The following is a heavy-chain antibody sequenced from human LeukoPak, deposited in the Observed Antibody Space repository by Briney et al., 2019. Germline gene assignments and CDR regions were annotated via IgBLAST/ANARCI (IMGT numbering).Heavy chain of an antibody. V-gene: IGHV3-74*01. D-gene: IGHD2-2*02. CDR3: ARGYCSSTSCYNDDYYYYMDG. CDR1: GFTFSSYW. J-gene: IGHJ6*03. CDR2: INSDGSST. Sequence: GGSLRLSCAASGFTFSSYWMHWVRQAPGKGLVWVSRINSDGSSTSYADSVKGRFTISRDNAKNTLYLQMNSLRAEDTAVYYCARGYCSSTSCYNDDYYYYMDGWGKGTTVTVSS.